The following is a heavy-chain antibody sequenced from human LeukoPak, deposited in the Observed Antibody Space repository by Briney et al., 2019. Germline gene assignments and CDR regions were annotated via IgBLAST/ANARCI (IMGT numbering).Heavy chain of an antibody. J-gene: IGHJ4*02. CDR2: IYHSGST. Sequence: SETLSLTCTVSGYSISSGYYWGWIRQPPGKGLEWIGSIYHSGSTYYNPSLKSRVTISVDTSKNQFSLRLSSVTAADTAVYYCSRGRAYFDWGQGTLVTVSS. D-gene: IGHD3-9*01. CDR3: SRGRAYFD. CDR1: GYSISSGYY. V-gene: IGHV4-38-2*02.